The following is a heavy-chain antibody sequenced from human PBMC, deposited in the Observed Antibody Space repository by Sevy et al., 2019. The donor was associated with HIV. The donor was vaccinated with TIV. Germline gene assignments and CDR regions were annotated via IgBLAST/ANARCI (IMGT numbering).Heavy chain of an antibody. Sequence: ASVKVSCKASGYTFTGYYMHWVRQAPGQGLEWMGWINPDSGGTNYAQKFQGRVTMTRDTSISTAYMELSRLRSDDTAVYYCARGYGGNSDWFDPWGQGTLVTVSS. CDR2: INPDSGGT. CDR1: GYTFTGYY. V-gene: IGHV1-2*02. J-gene: IGHJ5*02. CDR3: ARGYGGNSDWFDP. D-gene: IGHD4-17*01.